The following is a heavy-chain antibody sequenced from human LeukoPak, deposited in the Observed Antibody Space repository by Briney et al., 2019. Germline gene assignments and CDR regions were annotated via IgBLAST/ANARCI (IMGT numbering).Heavy chain of an antibody. D-gene: IGHD3-10*01. Sequence: SETLSLTCTVSGGSISSGGYYWSWIRQHPGKGLEWIGYIYYSGSTYYNPSLKSRVTISVDTSKNQFSLNLSSVTAADTAVYYCARHRGRYYDSGSYYYFVYWGQGTLVTVSS. CDR2: IYYSGST. CDR3: ARHRGRYYDSGSYYYFVY. CDR1: GGSISSGGYY. V-gene: IGHV4-31*03. J-gene: IGHJ4*02.